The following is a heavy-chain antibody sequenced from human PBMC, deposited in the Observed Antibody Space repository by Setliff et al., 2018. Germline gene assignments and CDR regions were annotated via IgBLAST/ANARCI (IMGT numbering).Heavy chain of an antibody. V-gene: IGHV4-59*08. Sequence: PSETLSLTCSVSGGSISGYYWSWIRQPAGKGLEWSGYIFYSGSTNYNPSLKSRVTISVDTSKNQFSLNLNSVTAADTAVYYCARHLYLGQFNICGPGPMVTVSS. CDR3: ARHLYLGQFNI. D-gene: IGHD2-8*01. CDR1: GGSISGYY. CDR2: IFYSGST. J-gene: IGHJ3*02.